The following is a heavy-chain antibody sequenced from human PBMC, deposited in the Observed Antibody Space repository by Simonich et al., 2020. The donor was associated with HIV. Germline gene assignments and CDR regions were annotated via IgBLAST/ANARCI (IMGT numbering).Heavy chain of an antibody. Sequence: QVQLQQWGAGLLKPSEPLSLTCVVYAGSFSGYYWSWVRQPPGKGLEGVGEINHSGSTNYNPTLKSRATRSVDRSKNHFSLKQSSVTAANTAVYYCARGFHSDDYDSSGYYEDYYYYYYMDVWGKGTTVTVSS. CDR1: AGSFSGYY. D-gene: IGHD3-22*01. CDR3: ARGFHSDDYDSSGYYEDYYYYYYMDV. CDR2: INHSGST. J-gene: IGHJ6*03. V-gene: IGHV4-34*01.